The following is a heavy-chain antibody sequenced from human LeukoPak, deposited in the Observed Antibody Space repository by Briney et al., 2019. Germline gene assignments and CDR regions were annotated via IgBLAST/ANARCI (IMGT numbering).Heavy chain of an antibody. CDR3: AKDPHCTGTSCPPN. D-gene: IGHD2-2*01. V-gene: IGHV3-23*01. Sequence: GGSLRLSCAASGFTFSSYAMSWLRQAPGKGVEWVSAFRGSGGTTYYADYVKGRFTISRDNSQNTLFLQMNSLRAEDTAVYYCAKDPHCTGTSCPPNWGQGTLVTVSS. J-gene: IGHJ4*02. CDR1: GFTFSSYA. CDR2: FRGSGGTT.